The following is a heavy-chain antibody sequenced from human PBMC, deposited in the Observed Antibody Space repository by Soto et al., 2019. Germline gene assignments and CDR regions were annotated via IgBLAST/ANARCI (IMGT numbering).Heavy chain of an antibody. V-gene: IGHV1-69*13. CDR2: IIPIFGTA. D-gene: IGHD3-16*01. CDR3: ASCRHLRLGELFRFAT. J-gene: IGHJ5*02. CDR1: GGTFSSYA. Sequence: SVKVSCKASGGTFSSYAISWVRQAPGQGLEWMGGIIPIFGTANYAQKFQGRVTITADESTSTAYMELSSLRSEDTAVYYCASCRHLRLGELFRFATWGKGTLVTVSS.